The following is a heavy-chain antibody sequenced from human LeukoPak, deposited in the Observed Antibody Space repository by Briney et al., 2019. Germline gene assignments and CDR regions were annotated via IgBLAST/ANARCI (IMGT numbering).Heavy chain of an antibody. Sequence: EASVKVSCKASGGTFSSYAISWVRQAPGQGLEWMRRIIPILGIANYAQKFQGRVTITADKSTSTAYMELSSLRSEDTAVYYCARERDNYSDYWGQGTLVTVSS. CDR1: GGTFSSYA. V-gene: IGHV1-69*04. D-gene: IGHD5-24*01. J-gene: IGHJ4*02. CDR2: IIPILGIA. CDR3: ARERDNYSDY.